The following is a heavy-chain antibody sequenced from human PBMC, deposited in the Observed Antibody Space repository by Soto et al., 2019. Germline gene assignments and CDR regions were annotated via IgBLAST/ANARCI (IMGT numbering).Heavy chain of an antibody. V-gene: IGHV4-30-4*01. Sequence: RSETLSLTCTVSGGSISSGDYYWSWIRQPPGKGLEWIGYIYYSGSTYYNPSLKSRVTISVDTSKNQFSLKLSSVTAADTAVYYCARVMGANWNPIDYWGQGTLVTVSS. CDR2: IYYSGST. J-gene: IGHJ4*02. CDR1: GGSISSGDYY. CDR3: ARVMGANWNPIDY. D-gene: IGHD1-20*01.